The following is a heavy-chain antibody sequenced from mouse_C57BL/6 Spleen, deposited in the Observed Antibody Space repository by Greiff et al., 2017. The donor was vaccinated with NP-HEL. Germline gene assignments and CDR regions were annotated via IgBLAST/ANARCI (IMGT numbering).Heavy chain of an antibody. J-gene: IGHJ4*01. V-gene: IGHV2-2*01. Sequence: VMLVESGPGLVQPSQSLSITCTVSGFSLTSYGVHWVRQSPGKGLEWLGVIWSGGSTDYNAAFLSRLSISKDNSKSQVFFKMNSLQADDTAIYYCARNRGRYYAMDYWGQGTSVTVSS. CDR1: GFSLTSYG. CDR3: ARNRGRYYAMDY. CDR2: IWSGGST. D-gene: IGHD3-3*01.